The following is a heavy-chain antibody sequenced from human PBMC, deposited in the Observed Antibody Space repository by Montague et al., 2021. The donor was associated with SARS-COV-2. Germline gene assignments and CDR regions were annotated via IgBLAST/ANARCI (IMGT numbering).Heavy chain of an antibody. J-gene: IGHJ6*02. CDR2: HYSSGST. D-gene: IGHD3-9*01. Sequence: SETLSLTCSVSDGSISTSSYYWGWLRQPPRKVLEWIGSHYSSGSTYYPPSLKRRVTISVDTSKNQSSLKLSPVTAADTAVYYCARQVTGRYFDWILYGMDVWGQGTTVTVSS. CDR1: DGSISTSSYY. V-gene: IGHV4-39*01. CDR3: ARQVTGRYFDWILYGMDV.